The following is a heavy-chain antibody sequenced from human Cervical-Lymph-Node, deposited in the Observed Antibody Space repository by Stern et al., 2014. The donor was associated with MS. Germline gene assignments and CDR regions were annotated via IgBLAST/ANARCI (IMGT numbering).Heavy chain of an antibody. J-gene: IGHJ5*02. CDR3: ATLMYYYDSSGYYYST. CDR2: MNPNSGNT. D-gene: IGHD3-22*01. V-gene: IGHV1-8*01. Sequence: QVQLMQSGAEVKKPGASVKVSCKASGYTFTSYDINWVRQATGQGLEWMGWMNPNSGNTGYAQKFQGRVTMTRNTSISTAYMELSSLRSEDTAVYYCATLMYYYDSSGYYYSTWGQGTLVTVSS. CDR1: GYTFTSYD.